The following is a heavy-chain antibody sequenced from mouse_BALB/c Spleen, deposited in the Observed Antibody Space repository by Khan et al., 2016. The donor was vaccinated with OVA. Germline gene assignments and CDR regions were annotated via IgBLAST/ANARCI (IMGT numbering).Heavy chain of an antibody. J-gene: IGHJ3*01. D-gene: IGHD2-1*01. CDR3: ARVGYYGKGFAY. V-gene: IGHV1S136*01. CDR1: GYTFSSYV. Sequence: VQLQQSGPELVKPGASVKMSCKASGYTFSSYVMHWVKQKPGQGLEWIGYIYPYNDGAEYNEKFKGKAILTSDKSSSTAYMELSSLTSEDSAVYYCARVGYYGKGFAYRGQGTLVTVSA. CDR2: IYPYNDGA.